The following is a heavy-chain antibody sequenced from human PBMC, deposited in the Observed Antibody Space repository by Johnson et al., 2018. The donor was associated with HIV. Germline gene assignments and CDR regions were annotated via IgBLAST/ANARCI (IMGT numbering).Heavy chain of an antibody. CDR2: IWYDETNK. V-gene: IGHV3-33*08. CDR3: ARDPTWTDSSGSGAFDI. CDR1: GFTFSDYY. D-gene: IGHD6-25*01. Sequence: QVQLVESGGGLVKPGGSLRLSCAASGFTFSDYYMSWIRQAPGKGLEWVAVIWYDETNKYYADSVKGRLTISRDNSKKTLYLQMNSLRAEDTAVYYCARDPTWTDSSGSGAFDIWGQGTMVTVSS. J-gene: IGHJ3*02.